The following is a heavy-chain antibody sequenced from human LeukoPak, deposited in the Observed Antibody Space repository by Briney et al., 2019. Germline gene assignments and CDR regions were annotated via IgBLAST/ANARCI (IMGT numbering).Heavy chain of an antibody. CDR1: GGSISSYY. V-gene: IGHV4-59*01. Sequence: TSETLSLTCTVSGGSISSYYSSWIRQPPGKGLEWIGYIYYSGSTNYNPSLKSRVTISVDTSKNQFSLKLSSVTAADTAVYYCAATGGNSFPIDYWGQGTLVTVSS. J-gene: IGHJ4*02. CDR2: IYYSGST. D-gene: IGHD4-23*01. CDR3: AATGGNSFPIDY.